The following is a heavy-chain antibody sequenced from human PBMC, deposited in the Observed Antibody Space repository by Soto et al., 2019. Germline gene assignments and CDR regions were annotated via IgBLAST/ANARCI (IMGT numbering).Heavy chain of an antibody. CDR1: GGTFSSYA. J-gene: IGHJ4*02. D-gene: IGHD2-15*01. CDR3: ARDRSVVGTYYFDY. CDR2: IIPIFGTA. Sequence: SVKVSCKASGGTFSSYAISWVRQAPGQGLEWMGGIIPIFGTANHAQKFQGRVTITADKSTSTAYMELSSLRSEDTAVYYCARDRSVVGTYYFDYWGQGTLVTVSS. V-gene: IGHV1-69*06.